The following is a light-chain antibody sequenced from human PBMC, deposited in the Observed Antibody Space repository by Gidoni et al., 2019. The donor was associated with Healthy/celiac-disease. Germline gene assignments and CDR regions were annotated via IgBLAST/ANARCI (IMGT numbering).Light chain of an antibody. V-gene: IGKV3-11*01. CDR2: DAS. J-gene: IGKJ4*01. Sequence: VLPQTPATLSLSPGERATLSCRASQSVSSYLAWYQQKPGQAHRLLIDDASNRATGIPARFSGSGSGTDFTLTISSLEPEEFAVYYCQQRSNWPPLTFGGXTKVEIK. CDR1: QSVSSY. CDR3: QQRSNWPPLT.